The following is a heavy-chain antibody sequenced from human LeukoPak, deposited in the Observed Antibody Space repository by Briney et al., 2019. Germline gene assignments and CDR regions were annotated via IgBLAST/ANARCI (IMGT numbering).Heavy chain of an antibody. V-gene: IGHV3-74*01. CDR1: GFTFSNHW. J-gene: IGHJ5*02. Sequence: GGSLRLSCAASGFTFSNHWMHWVRQGPGKGLVWVSRLNSDGRTTTYADSVKGRFTIFRDNAKNTLYLQMNSLRVEDTAVYYCARGSDETVTISGWFDPWGQGTLVTVSS. CDR2: LNSDGRTT. D-gene: IGHD4-17*01. CDR3: ARGSDETVTISGWFDP.